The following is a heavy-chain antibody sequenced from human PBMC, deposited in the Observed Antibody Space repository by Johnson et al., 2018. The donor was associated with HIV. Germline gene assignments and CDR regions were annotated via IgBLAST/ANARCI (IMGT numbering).Heavy chain of an antibody. J-gene: IGHJ3*01. Sequence: EVQLVESGGGLVQPGGSLRLSCAASGFTFSSYWMSWVRQAPGKGLEWVANIKQDGSEKYYVDSVKGRFTISRDNSKNTLFLQMDSLRADDTAVYYCAREGVSGSYYDAFDLWGQGTLVTVSS. CDR1: GFTFSSYW. CDR3: AREGVSGSYYDAFDL. CDR2: IKQDGSEK. D-gene: IGHD1-26*01. V-gene: IGHV3-7*01.